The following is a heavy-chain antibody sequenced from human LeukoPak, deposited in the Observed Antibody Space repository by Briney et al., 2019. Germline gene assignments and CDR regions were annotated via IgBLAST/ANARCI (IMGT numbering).Heavy chain of an antibody. Sequence: PSETLSLTCTVSGGSISSGDYYWSWIRQPPGRGLEWIGYIYYSGSTYYNPSLKSRVTMSVDTSKKQFSLKLSSVTAADTAVYYCARDSVVVSLGYYYYYMDVWGKGTTVTVSS. CDR3: ARDSVVVSLGYYYYYMDV. CDR2: IYYSGST. V-gene: IGHV4-30-4*08. CDR1: GGSISSGDYY. D-gene: IGHD2-2*01. J-gene: IGHJ6*03.